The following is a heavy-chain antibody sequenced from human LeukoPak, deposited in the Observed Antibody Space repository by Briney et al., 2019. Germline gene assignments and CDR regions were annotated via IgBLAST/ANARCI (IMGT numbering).Heavy chain of an antibody. CDR2: IRSSGDNT. J-gene: IGHJ3*02. CDR3: ARVGSWDAYDI. D-gene: IGHD1-26*01. V-gene: IGHV3-64*02. CDR1: GFTFSDYA. Sequence: PGGSLRLSCAASGFTFSDYAMHWVRQAPGRGPEYVSAIRSSGDNTYYADSVKGRFTISRDNPKNTLYLQMGSLRAEDMAVYYCARVGSWDAYDIWGQGTMVTVSS.